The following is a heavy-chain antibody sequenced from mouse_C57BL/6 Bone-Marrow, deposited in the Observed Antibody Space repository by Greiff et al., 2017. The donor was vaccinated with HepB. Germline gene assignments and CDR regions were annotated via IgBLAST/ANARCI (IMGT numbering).Heavy chain of an antibody. Sequence: VQLQQSGPELVKPGASVKISCKASGYTFTDYYMNWVKQSHGKSLEWIGDINPNNGGTSYNQKFKGKATLTVDKSSSTAYMELRSLTSEDSAVYYCARSYYGNYWYFDVWGTGTTVTVSS. CDR3: ARSYYGNYWYFDV. J-gene: IGHJ1*03. CDR2: INPNNGGT. V-gene: IGHV1-26*01. CDR1: GYTFTDYY. D-gene: IGHD2-10*01.